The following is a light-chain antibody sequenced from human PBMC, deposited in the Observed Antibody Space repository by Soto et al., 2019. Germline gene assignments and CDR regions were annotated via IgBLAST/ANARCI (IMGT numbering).Light chain of an antibody. CDR1: QSINRW. J-gene: IGKJ5*01. CDR3: QQFHSFPIT. V-gene: IGKV1-5*01. Sequence: DIQMTQSPSTLSASAGDRVTITCRASQSINRWLAWYQQKPGKAPKLLINDASSLESGVPSRFSGSGSGTEFTLTISSPQPDDFPTYYCQQFHSFPITSGQWTRLDVK. CDR2: DAS.